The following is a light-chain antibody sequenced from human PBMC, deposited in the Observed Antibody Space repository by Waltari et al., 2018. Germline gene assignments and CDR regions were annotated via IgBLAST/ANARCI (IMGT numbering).Light chain of an antibody. CDR2: KVS. Sequence: VVVTQSPLSLPVTLGQPASIPCRSSQSLVSTDGNTFLNWYQQTPGQSPRRLIYKVSSRDSGVPDRFSGSGSGTDFTLKISRVEAEDIGVYYCMQGTHWPPVYTFGQGTKLEIK. CDR3: MQGTHWPPVYT. CDR1: QSLVSTDGNTF. J-gene: IGKJ2*01. V-gene: IGKV2-30*01.